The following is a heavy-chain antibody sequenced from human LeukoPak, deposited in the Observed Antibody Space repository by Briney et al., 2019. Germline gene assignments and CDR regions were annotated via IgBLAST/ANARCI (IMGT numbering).Heavy chain of an antibody. D-gene: IGHD6-19*01. Sequence: GGSLRLSCAASGFTSSSYAMHWVRQAPGKGLEWVAVISFDGSNKYYADSVKGRFTISRDNSKNTLYLQMNSLRAEDTAVYYCATPEKQWHIFDYWGQGTLVTVSS. J-gene: IGHJ4*02. CDR1: GFTSSSYA. CDR2: ISFDGSNK. CDR3: ATPEKQWHIFDY. V-gene: IGHV3-30*04.